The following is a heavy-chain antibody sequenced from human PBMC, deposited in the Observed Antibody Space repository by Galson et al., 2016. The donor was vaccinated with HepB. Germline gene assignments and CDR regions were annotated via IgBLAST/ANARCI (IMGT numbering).Heavy chain of an antibody. CDR1: GYTFTNYG. D-gene: IGHD1-26*01. CDR2: ISGYNGKT. V-gene: IGHV1-18*04. CDR3: ARSPGGEWELGPYYFDY. Sequence: SVKVSCKASGYTFTNYGISWVRQAPGQGLEWMGWISGYNGKTNYAQKVQGRVSMTTDKSTSTTYMELRSLRSDDTAVYYCARSPGGEWELGPYYFDYWGQGTLVTVSS. J-gene: IGHJ4*02.